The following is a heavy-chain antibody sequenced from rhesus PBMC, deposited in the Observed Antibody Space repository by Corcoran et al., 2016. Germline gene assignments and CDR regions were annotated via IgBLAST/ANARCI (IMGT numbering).Heavy chain of an antibody. J-gene: IGHJ4*01. V-gene: IGHV3-22*01. CDR3: VRDGGAAAGKKFDY. CDR2: INTGGTNP. CDR1: GFSFGSYG. D-gene: IGHD6-25*01. Sequence: EVQLVESGGGLVQPGGSLRLSCTASGFSFGSYGMHWAHQGPGKGLEWVSAINTGGTNPWYTGFGKGRFTISRENAKSTLYLQMDSLRAEDTAVYYCVRDGGAAAGKKFDYWGQGVLVTVSS.